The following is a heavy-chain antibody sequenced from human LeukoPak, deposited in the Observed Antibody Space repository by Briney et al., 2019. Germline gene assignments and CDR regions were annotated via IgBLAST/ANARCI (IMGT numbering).Heavy chain of an antibody. V-gene: IGHV4-39*01. Sequence: SETLSLTCTVSGGSISSSSYYWGWIRQPPGKGLEWIGSIYYSGSTYYNPSLKSRVTISVDTSKNQFSLKLSSVTAADTAVYYCARTGEATRFYRWSSYFDYWGQGTLVTVSS. CDR2: IYYSGST. D-gene: IGHD1-26*01. CDR1: GGSISSSSYY. CDR3: ARTGEATRFYRWSSYFDY. J-gene: IGHJ4*02.